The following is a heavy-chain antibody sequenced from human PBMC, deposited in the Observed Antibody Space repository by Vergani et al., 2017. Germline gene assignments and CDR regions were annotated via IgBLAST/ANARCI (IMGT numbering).Heavy chain of an antibody. Sequence: QVQLVQSGAEVKKPGASVKVSCKASGYTFTSYGISWVRQAPGQGLEWMGIINPHNGGTTYAQKFEGRVTMTEETSTNTIFLELSSLRTEDTAVYFCANSVIAGNVGVAYFGMDVWGRGTTVTVSS. D-gene: IGHD2/OR15-2a*01. CDR2: INPHNGGT. CDR1: GYTFTSYG. V-gene: IGHV1-18*01. CDR3: ANSVIAGNVGVAYFGMDV. J-gene: IGHJ6*02.